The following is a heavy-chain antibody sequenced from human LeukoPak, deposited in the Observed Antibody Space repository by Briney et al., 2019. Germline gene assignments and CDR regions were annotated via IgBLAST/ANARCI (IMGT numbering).Heavy chain of an antibody. CDR3: ARISIVVAPAYFDY. D-gene: IGHD2-2*01. Sequence: SETLSLTCTVSGGSISSFYWGWIRQPPGKGLEWIGSIYFGGSTYYNPSLKSRVTVSVDTSKNQFSLNLSSVTAADTAVYYCARISIVVAPAYFDYWGQGTLVTVSS. V-gene: IGHV4-39*01. J-gene: IGHJ4*02. CDR1: GGSISSFY. CDR2: IYFGGST.